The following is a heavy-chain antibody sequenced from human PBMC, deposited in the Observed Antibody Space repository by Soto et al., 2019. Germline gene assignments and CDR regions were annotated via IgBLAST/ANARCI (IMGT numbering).Heavy chain of an antibody. D-gene: IGHD3-10*01. CDR2: INAASGNT. CDR1: GYIFTTYA. J-gene: IGHJ4*02. V-gene: IGHV1-3*01. CDR3: ARVPPWGKEGSYYLQHDDS. Sequence: GASVKVSCKASGYIFTTYAIHGVRQAPGQSLKWMGWINAASGNTKYSPDFQGRVTFTRDTSANTAYLELSSLTSEDTAGYWCARVPPWGKEGSYYLQHDDSSGQGTTVIVSS.